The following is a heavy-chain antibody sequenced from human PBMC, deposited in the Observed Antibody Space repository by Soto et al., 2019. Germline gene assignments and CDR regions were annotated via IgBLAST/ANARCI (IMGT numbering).Heavy chain of an antibody. D-gene: IGHD6-13*01. CDR1: GYTFTTHY. CDR3: VRESGSWTNLDV. V-gene: IGHV1-46*03. J-gene: IGHJ6*02. CDR2: INPSGGST. Sequence: GASVKVSCKASGYTFTTHYMHWVRQAPGQGLEWMGVINPSGGSTTFAPKFQVRVTMTRDTSTSTVYMELSSLRSEDTAVYYCVRESGSWTNLDVWGQGTTVTVSS.